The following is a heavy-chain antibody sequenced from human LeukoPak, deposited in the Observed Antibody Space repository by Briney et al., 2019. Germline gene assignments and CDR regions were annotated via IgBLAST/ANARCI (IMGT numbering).Heavy chain of an antibody. J-gene: IGHJ4*02. CDR1: GLSVSSTY. Sequence: GGSLRLSCAASGLSVSSTYLTWVRQAPGKGLEWVSSISSSSSYIYYADSVKGRFTISRDNAKNSLYLQMNSLRAEDTAVYYCARALLLPYYFDYWGQGTLVTVSS. CDR3: ARALLLPYYFDY. V-gene: IGHV3-21*01. D-gene: IGHD2-21*01. CDR2: ISSSSSYI.